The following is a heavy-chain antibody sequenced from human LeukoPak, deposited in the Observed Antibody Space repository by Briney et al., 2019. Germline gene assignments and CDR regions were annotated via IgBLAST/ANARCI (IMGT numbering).Heavy chain of an antibody. Sequence: WASVKVSCKASGGTFSSYAISWVRQAPGQGLEWTGGIIPIFGTANYAQKFQGRATITADESTSTAYMELSSLRSEDTAVYYCAREGYSSGWYNWFDPWGQGTLVTVSS. CDR2: IIPIFGTA. CDR3: AREGYSSGWYNWFDP. CDR1: GGTFSSYA. D-gene: IGHD6-19*01. J-gene: IGHJ5*02. V-gene: IGHV1-69*13.